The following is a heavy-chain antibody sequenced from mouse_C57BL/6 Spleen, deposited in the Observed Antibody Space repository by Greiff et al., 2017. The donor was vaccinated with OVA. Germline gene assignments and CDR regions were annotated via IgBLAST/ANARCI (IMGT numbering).Heavy chain of an antibody. CDR1: GYTFTSYW. Sequence: QVQLKQPGAELVKPGASVKLSCKASGYTFTSYWMQWVKQRPGQGLEWIGEIDPSDSYTNYNQKFKGKATLTVDTSSSTAYMQLSSLTSEDSAVYYCARALGDAMDYWGQGTSVTVSS. V-gene: IGHV1-50*01. D-gene: IGHD3-3*01. CDR2: IDPSDSYT. J-gene: IGHJ4*01. CDR3: ARALGDAMDY.